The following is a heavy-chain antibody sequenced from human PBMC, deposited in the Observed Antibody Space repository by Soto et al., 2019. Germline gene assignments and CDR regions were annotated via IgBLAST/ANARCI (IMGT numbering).Heavy chain of an antibody. Sequence: SETLSLTCTVSGGSISSYYWSWIRQPPGKGLEWIGYIYYSGNTNYNPSLKSRVTISVDTSKNQFSLNLSSVNAGDTAVYYCARHVGNSWPAYWGQGTLVTVSS. CDR3: ARHVGNSWPAY. J-gene: IGHJ4*02. D-gene: IGHD5-18*01. CDR2: IYYSGNT. V-gene: IGHV4-59*08. CDR1: GGSISSYY.